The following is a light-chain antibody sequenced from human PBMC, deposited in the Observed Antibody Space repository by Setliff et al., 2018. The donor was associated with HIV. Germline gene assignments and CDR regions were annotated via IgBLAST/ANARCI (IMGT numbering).Light chain of an antibody. V-gene: IGLV1-40*01. CDR2: GNN. CDR3: QSYDSSLSGGV. Sequence: QSVLTQPPSVSGAPGRRVTISCTGSSSNIGAGYDVNWYQQLPGTAPKLLIYGNNNRPSGVPDRFSGSKSGASASLAVTGLRAEDEADYYCQSYDSSLSGGVFGGGTQLTV. CDR1: SSNIGAGYD. J-gene: IGLJ2*01.